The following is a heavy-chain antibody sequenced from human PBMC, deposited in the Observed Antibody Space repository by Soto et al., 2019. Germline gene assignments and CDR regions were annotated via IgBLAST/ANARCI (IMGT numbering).Heavy chain of an antibody. CDR2: ISGSGSTI. D-gene: IGHD2-15*01. V-gene: IGHV3-48*04. CDR1: GFTFSSYS. CDR3: ASGVAASHFYYYYMDV. Sequence: PGGSLRLSCAASGFTFSSYSFNWVRQAPGKGLEWVSYISGSGSTIYYADSVKGRFTISRDNAKNSLHLQMNSLRAEDTAVYYCASGVAASHFYYYYMDVWGKGTTVTVSS. J-gene: IGHJ6*03.